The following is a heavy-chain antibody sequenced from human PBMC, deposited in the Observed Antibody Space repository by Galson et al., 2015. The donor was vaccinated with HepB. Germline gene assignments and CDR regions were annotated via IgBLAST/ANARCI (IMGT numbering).Heavy chain of an antibody. CDR2: IIPIFGTA. V-gene: IGHV1-69*06. CDR1: GGTFSSYA. Sequence: SVKVSCKASGGTFSSYAISWVRQAPGQGLEWMGGIIPIFGTANYAQKFQGRVTITADKSTSTAYMELSSLRSEDTAVYYCARQDIVVVPAAKNYYYYGMDVWGQGTTVTVSS. D-gene: IGHD2-2*01. J-gene: IGHJ6*02. CDR3: ARQDIVVVPAAKNYYYYGMDV.